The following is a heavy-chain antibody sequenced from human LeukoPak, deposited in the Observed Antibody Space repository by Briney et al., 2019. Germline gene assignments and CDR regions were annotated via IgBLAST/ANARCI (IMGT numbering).Heavy chain of an antibody. CDR3: ARRVYCSSTSCYAEYYFDY. CDR1: GYSFTSYW. J-gene: IGHJ4*02. D-gene: IGHD2-2*01. CDR2: IYPGDSDT. V-gene: IGHV5-51*01. Sequence: GESLKISCKGSGYSFTSYWIGWVRQMPGKGLEWMGIIYPGDSDTRYSLSFQGQVTISADKSISTAYLQWSSLKASDTAMYYCARRVYCSSTSCYAEYYFDYWGQGTLVTVSS.